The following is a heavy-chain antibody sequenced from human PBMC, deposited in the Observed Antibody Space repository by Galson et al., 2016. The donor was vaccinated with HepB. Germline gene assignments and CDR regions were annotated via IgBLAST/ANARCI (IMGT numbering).Heavy chain of an antibody. V-gene: IGHV3-48*02. Sequence: SLRLSCAASGFTFSTYTMNWVRQAPGKGLEWVSYISSSSSTIFYADSVKGRFTISRDNAKNSLYLQMNSLRDEDTAVYYCATQYCGGGSCYCAAPGYWYFDLWGRGTLVTVSS. D-gene: IGHD2-15*01. CDR1: GFTFSTYT. CDR2: ISSSSSTI. J-gene: IGHJ2*01. CDR3: ATQYCGGGSCYCAAPGYWYFDL.